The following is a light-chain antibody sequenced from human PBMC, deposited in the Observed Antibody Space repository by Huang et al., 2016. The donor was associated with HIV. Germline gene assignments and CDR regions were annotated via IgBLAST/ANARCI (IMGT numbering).Light chain of an antibody. J-gene: IGKJ4*01. CDR3: QQYGSSPLT. Sequence: IVLTQSPGTLSLSPGERATLSCRASQSVRSSSLAWYQQKPGQSPRLLIFGASNMATAIPDRFSGSGSATDFTLTISRLEPEDFAVYYCQQYGSSPLTFGGGTKVEIK. V-gene: IGKV3-20*01. CDR2: GAS. CDR1: QSVRSSS.